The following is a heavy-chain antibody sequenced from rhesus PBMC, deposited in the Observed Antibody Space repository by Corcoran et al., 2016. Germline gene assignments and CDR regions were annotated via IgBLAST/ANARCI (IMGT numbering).Heavy chain of an antibody. Sequence: QLPLQESGPGLVNPSEPLSLTCAVSGGPLRRNYWTWIRQSPGTGLGWLGRISGSVGITDYNPSLMSRVTISTDTSKNQLSLKVRSVTAADTAVYYCAREGRQLRWYFDLWGPGTPITISS. CDR3: AREGRQLRWYFDL. CDR2: ISGSVGIT. V-gene: IGHV4-173*01. CDR1: GGPLRRNY. D-gene: IGHD6-25*01. J-gene: IGHJ2*01.